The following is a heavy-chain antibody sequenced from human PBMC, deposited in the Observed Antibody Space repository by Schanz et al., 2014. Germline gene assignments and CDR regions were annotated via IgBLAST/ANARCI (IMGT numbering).Heavy chain of an antibody. D-gene: IGHD6-13*01. V-gene: IGHV3-11*05. CDR1: GFTFSNYA. Sequence: VQLLESGGGLVRPGGSLRLSCAASGFTFSNYAMSWIRQAPGKGLEWVSYISGTTTYTNYADSVKGRFTISRDNAKNSLYLQMNSLRAKDTAVYYCAREQIMAAAGLVDYWGHGTLVTVSS. CDR2: ISGTTTYT. J-gene: IGHJ4*01. CDR3: AREQIMAAAGLVDY.